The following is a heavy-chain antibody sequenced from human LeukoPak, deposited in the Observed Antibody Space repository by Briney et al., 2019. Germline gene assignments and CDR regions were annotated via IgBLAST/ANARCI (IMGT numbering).Heavy chain of an antibody. CDR2: INHSGST. D-gene: IGHD1-20*01. CDR1: GGSFSGYY. CDR3: ARRRITRDYDWFDP. Sequence: SETLSLTCAVYGGSFSGYYWSWIRQPPGKGLEWIGEINHSGSTNYNPSLKSRVTISVDTSKNQFSLKLSSVTAADTAVYYCARRRITRDYDWFDPWGQGTLVTVSS. V-gene: IGHV4-34*01. J-gene: IGHJ5*02.